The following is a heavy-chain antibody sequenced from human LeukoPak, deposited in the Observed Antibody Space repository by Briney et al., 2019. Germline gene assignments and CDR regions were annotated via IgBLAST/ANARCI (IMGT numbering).Heavy chain of an antibody. CDR1: GYTFTGYY. D-gene: IGHD3-10*01. Sequence: ASVKVSCKASGYTFTGYYIHWMRQAPGQGLEWMGWINPNSGGTNYAQKFQGRVTMTRDTSISTAYMELSRLRSDDTAVYYCARDGSGSYYNPVYYYYYMDVWGKGTTVTVSS. CDR2: INPNSGGT. J-gene: IGHJ6*03. CDR3: ARDGSGSYYNPVYYYYYMDV. V-gene: IGHV1-2*02.